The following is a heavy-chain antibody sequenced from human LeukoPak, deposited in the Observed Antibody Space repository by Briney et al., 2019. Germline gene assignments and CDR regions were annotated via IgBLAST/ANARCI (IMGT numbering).Heavy chain of an antibody. CDR3: ARLRVVVDAYYDYYYYMDV. D-gene: IGHD2-15*01. Sequence: QPGGSLRLSCAASGFTFSSYWMSWVRQAPGKGLEWVANIKQDGSEKYYVDSVKGRFTISRDNAKNSLYLQMNSLRAEDTAVYYCARLRVVVDAYYDYYYYMDVWGKGTTVTVSS. V-gene: IGHV3-7*01. J-gene: IGHJ6*03. CDR1: GFTFSSYW. CDR2: IKQDGSEK.